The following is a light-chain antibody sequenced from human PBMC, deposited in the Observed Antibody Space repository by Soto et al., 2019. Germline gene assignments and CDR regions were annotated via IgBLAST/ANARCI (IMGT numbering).Light chain of an antibody. V-gene: IGKV3-11*01. J-gene: IGKJ4*01. CDR1: QSVSHY. Sequence: EIVLTPSPATLSLSPGERATLSCRASQSVSHYLAWYQQTPGQAPRLLIYDTSNRASGIPARFSGSGSATDFTLTISSLEPEDFAVYYCQQRSNWPPTFGGGTKVDIK. CDR2: DTS. CDR3: QQRSNWPPT.